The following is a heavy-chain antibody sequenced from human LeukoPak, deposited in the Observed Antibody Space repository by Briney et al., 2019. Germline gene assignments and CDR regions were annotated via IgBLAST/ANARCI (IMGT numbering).Heavy chain of an antibody. CDR3: AKDRGSGWPNFDY. D-gene: IGHD6-19*01. CDR2: IWYDGSNK. J-gene: IGHJ4*02. CDR1: GFTFSSYG. Sequence: PGGSLRLSCAASGFTFSSYGMHWVRQAPGKGLEWVAVIWYDGSNKYYADSVKGRFTISRDNSKNTLYLQMNSLRAEDTAVYYCAKDRGSGWPNFDYWGQGTLVTVSS. V-gene: IGHV3-33*06.